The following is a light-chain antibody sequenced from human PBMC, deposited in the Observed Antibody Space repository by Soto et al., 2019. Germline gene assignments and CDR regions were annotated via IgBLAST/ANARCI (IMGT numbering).Light chain of an antibody. J-gene: IGKJ4*01. CDR3: KQRSNWPLT. CDR1: QSVSSY. Sequence: EIVLTQSPPTLSLSPGERATLSCRASQSVSSYLAWYQQKPGQAPRLLIYDASNRATGIPARFSGSGSGTDFTLTISSLEPEDFAVYYCKQRSNWPLTFGGGTKVDIK. CDR2: DAS. V-gene: IGKV3-11*01.